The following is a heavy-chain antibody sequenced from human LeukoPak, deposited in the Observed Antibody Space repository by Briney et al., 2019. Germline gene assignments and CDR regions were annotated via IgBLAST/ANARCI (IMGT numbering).Heavy chain of an antibody. CDR2: IYYSGST. J-gene: IGHJ4*02. V-gene: IGHV4-39*01. Sequence: SEALSLTCTVSGGSISSSSYYWGWIRQPPGKGLEWIGSIYYSGSTYYNPSLKSRVTISVDTSKNQFSLKLSSVTAADTAVYYCARRDSGNHDYWGQGTLVTVSS. CDR3: ARRDSGNHDY. CDR1: GGSISSSSYY. D-gene: IGHD6-19*01.